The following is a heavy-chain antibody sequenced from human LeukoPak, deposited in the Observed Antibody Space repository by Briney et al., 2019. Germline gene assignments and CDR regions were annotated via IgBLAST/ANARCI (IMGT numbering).Heavy chain of an antibody. CDR2: ISYDGSNK. V-gene: IGHV3-30*04. CDR3: ARDKWELRYRAFDI. Sequence: PGRSLRLSCAASGFTFSSYAMHWVRQAPGKGLEWVAVISYDGSNKYYADSVKGRFTISRDNAKNSLYLQMNSPRAEDTALYYCARDKWELRYRAFDIWGQGTMVTVSS. CDR1: GFTFSSYA. D-gene: IGHD1-26*01. J-gene: IGHJ3*02.